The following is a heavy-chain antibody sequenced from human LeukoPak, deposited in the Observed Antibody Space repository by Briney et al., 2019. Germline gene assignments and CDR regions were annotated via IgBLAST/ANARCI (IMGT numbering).Heavy chain of an antibody. J-gene: IGHJ4*02. CDR2: ISWNSGSI. D-gene: IGHD4-17*01. CDR3: AKDMGDGSTVTNIFWVFDY. V-gene: IGHV3-9*01. Sequence: PGGSLRLSCAASGFTFDDYAMHWVRQAPGKGLEWVSGISWNSGSIGYADSVKGRFTISRDNAKNSLYLQMNSLRAEDTALYYCAKDMGDGSTVTNIFWVFDYWGQGTLVTVSS. CDR1: GFTFDDYA.